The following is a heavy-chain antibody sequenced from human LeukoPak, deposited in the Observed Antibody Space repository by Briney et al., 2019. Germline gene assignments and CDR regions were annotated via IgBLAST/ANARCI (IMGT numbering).Heavy chain of an antibody. CDR1: GYTFTGYG. CDR3: ARDYDYGDYLGY. J-gene: IGHJ4*02. CDR2: ISAYNGNT. Sequence: ASVKVSCKASGYTFTGYGISWVRQAPGQGLEWMGWISAYNGNTNYAQKLQGRVTMTTDTSTSTAYMELRSLRSDDTAVYYCARDYDYGDYLGYWGQGTLVTVSS. V-gene: IGHV1-18*01. D-gene: IGHD4-17*01.